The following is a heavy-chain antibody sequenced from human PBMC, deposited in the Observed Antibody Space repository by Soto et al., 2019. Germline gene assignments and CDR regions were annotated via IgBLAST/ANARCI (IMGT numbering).Heavy chain of an antibody. J-gene: IGHJ5*02. CDR3: ARNPEGFDNWFDP. V-gene: IGHV3-48*02. Sequence: EVQLVESGGGLVQPGGSLRLSCAASGFTVSSYGMNWVRQAPGKGLEWVSYISSSSSSIIHYTESVKGRFTISRDSAKNSLYLQMNSLRDEDTAVYYCARNPEGFDNWFDPCGQGTLVTVSS. CDR2: ISSSSSSII. D-gene: IGHD3-16*01. CDR1: GFTVSSYG.